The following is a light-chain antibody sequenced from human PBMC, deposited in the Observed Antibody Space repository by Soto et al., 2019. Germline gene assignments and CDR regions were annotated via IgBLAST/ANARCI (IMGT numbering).Light chain of an antibody. Sequence: QLVLTQPPSASGTPGQRVTISCSGSSSNIGSNYVYWYQQLPGSAPKLLIYRNDQRPSGVPDRFSASKSGTAASLAISGLRSEDEADYHCAAWDDSLSAVVFGGGTKL. J-gene: IGLJ2*01. V-gene: IGLV1-47*01. CDR2: RND. CDR3: AAWDDSLSAVV. CDR1: SSNIGSNY.